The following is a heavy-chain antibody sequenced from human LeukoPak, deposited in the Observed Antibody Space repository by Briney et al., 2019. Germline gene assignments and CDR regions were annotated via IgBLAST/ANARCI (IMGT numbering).Heavy chain of an antibody. V-gene: IGHV3-74*01. Sequence: GGSLRLPCAASGFTFSNYWMHWVRQAPGKGLVWVSRVNSDGSNTYYAASVKGRFTISRDNAKNTLYLQMNSLRAEDTAVYYCATPRGDYYYGMDVWGLGTTVTVSS. J-gene: IGHJ6*02. CDR1: GFTFSNYW. CDR2: VNSDGSNT. CDR3: ATPRGDYYYGMDV. D-gene: IGHD3-10*01.